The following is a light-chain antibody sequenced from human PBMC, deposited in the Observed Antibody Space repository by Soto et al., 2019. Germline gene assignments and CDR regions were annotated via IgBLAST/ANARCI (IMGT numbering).Light chain of an antibody. CDR1: QSVSNN. Sequence: EIVMTQSPGTLSVSPGERATLLCRASQSVSNNLAWYQQKPGQAPRLLIYDASTRATGIPASFSGSGSGTEFSLTFISVHSEDYAVDYCYLDDKCTSFTFGHGTKVDIK. J-gene: IGKJ3*01. CDR2: DAS. V-gene: IGKV3-15*01. CDR3: YLDDKCTSFT.